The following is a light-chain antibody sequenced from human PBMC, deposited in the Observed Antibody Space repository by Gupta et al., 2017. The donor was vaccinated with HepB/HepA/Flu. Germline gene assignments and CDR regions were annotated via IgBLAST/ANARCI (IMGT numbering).Light chain of an antibody. V-gene: IGKV4-1*01. CDR1: QRIFYRPDSKDS. CDR2: SSS. CDR3: LQEDYTPWT. J-gene: IGKJ2*02. Sequence: DIVMTQSPDSLAISLGERATINCKSSQRIFYRPDSKDSLAWFQQRPGQPPKLLMTSSSTRESGVPDWFSGSGSGTDFTLTISNLQAEDVAVYFCLQEDYTPWTFDRGTKLEIK.